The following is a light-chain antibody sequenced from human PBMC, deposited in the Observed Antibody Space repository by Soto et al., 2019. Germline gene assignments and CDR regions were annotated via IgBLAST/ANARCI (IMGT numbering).Light chain of an antibody. CDR3: QQSSNSIT. CDR2: DAS. V-gene: IGKV3-11*01. Sequence: EIVMTQSPDTLSLSPMEIATLSFRASQSVSSYLAWYQQKPGQAPRLLIYDASNRATGIPARFSGSGSGTDFTLTISSLETEDFAVYYCQQSSNSITFGQGTRLEIK. CDR1: QSVSSY. J-gene: IGKJ5*01.